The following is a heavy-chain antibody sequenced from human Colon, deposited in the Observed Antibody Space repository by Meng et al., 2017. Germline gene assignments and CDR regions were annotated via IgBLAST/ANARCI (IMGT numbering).Heavy chain of an antibody. CDR1: GDSVSSNRAL. V-gene: IGHV6-1*01. CDR3: TTWYGEY. J-gene: IGHJ4*02. CDR2: TYYRSEWQN. Sequence: VKFQQPGPGFVKPSQTFSLSCAISGDSVSSNRALWHWVRQSPSRGLEWLGQTYYRSEWQNHYGVSVKSRITINADTSRNHFSLHLNSVTPEDTAVYYCTTWYGEYWGQGTLVTVSS. D-gene: IGHD3-10*01.